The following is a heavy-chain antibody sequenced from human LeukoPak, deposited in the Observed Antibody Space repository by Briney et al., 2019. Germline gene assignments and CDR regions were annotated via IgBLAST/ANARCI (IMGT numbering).Heavy chain of an antibody. CDR2: INSDGSST. J-gene: IGHJ4*02. CDR3: AREMKGSGAFF. Sequence: PGRSLRLSCAASGFKFGNFGMHWVRQAPGKGLVWVSRINSDGSSTTYADSVKGRFTISRDNAKNTLYLQMNSLRAEDTAVYFCAREMKGSGAFFWGQGALVTVSS. V-gene: IGHV3-74*01. CDR1: GFKFGNFG.